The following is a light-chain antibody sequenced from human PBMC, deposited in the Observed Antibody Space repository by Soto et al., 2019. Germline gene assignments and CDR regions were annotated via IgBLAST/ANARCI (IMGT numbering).Light chain of an antibody. CDR3: QPLNRYPL. Sequence: IQLTQSPSSMYASVGDRITITCQASQGISSYLAWYKQKPGKAPKLLIYAASTLQSGVPSRFSGSGSGTDFTLTISSLQPEDFATYYFQPLNRYPLFGQGNKLEIK. CDR1: QGISSY. V-gene: IGKV1-9*01. CDR2: AAS. J-gene: IGKJ2*01.